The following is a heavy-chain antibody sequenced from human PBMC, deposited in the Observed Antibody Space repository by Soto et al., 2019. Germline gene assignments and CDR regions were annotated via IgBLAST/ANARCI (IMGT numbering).Heavy chain of an antibody. J-gene: IGHJ3*01. CDR3: GRNVLAVTEDAVDV. CDR2: IKRRVDGATT. Sequence: EVQLTDSGGGLVKPGGSLRLSCAVSGFTFSDAWMSWVRQSPGKGLEWVGRIKRRVDGATTDYAAPVKGRFTISTDNAKNAPFLQMKSLRAAATAVYFCGRNVLAVTEDAVDVWGQGAMVTVSS. CDR1: GFTFSDAW. V-gene: IGHV3-15*01. D-gene: IGHD1-26*01.